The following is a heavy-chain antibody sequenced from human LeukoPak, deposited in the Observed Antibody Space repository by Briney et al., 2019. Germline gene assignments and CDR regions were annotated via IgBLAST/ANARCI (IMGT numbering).Heavy chain of an antibody. Sequence: PSETLSLTCTVSGGSINDASWNWIRKPPGQGLEWIGYIYHSGGTNYNPPLKSRVTISLDTSKNQFSLKLSSVTAADTAAYYCARIGTYYRSLDSWGQGTLVTVSS. CDR3: ARIGTYYRSLDS. J-gene: IGHJ4*02. CDR1: GGSINDAS. D-gene: IGHD3-10*01. CDR2: IYHSGGT. V-gene: IGHV4-59*01.